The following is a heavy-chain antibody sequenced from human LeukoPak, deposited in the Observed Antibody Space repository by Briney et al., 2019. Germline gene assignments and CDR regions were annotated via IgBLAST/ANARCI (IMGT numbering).Heavy chain of an antibody. V-gene: IGHV3-74*01. J-gene: IGHJ5*02. CDR2: INSDGSST. D-gene: IGHD3-10*01. CDR1: GFTFSSYW. CDR3: ARSEENRRYYYGSGSWAINWFDP. Sequence: GGSLRLSCAAPGFTFSSYWMHWVRQALEKGLVWVSRINSDGSSTSYADSVKGRFTISRDNAKNTLYLQMNSLRAEDTAVYYCARSEENRRYYYGSGSWAINWFDPWGQGTLVTVTS.